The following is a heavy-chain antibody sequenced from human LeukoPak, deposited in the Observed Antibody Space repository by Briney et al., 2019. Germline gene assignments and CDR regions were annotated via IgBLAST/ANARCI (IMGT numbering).Heavy chain of an antibody. D-gene: IGHD5-18*01. Sequence: PGRSLRLSWAAFGSTFGSYGMDWVRQAPGKGLGWVAFIRYDGSNKSFADSVKGRFTISRDNSKNTLSLQMTSLGPADTALYYCARDFFRLGGYTYDYALDVWGQGTMVTVSS. V-gene: IGHV3-30*02. CDR2: IRYDGSNK. CDR3: ARDFFRLGGYTYDYALDV. J-gene: IGHJ3*01. CDR1: GSTFGSYG.